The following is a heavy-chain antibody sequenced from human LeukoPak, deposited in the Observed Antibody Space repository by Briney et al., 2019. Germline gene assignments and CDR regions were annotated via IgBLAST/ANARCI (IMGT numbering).Heavy chain of an antibody. CDR3: ARQGGGFWYFDL. J-gene: IGHJ2*01. V-gene: IGHV4-59*08. CDR2: IYYSGST. D-gene: IGHD6-25*01. Sequence: SETLSLTCTVSGGSISSYYWSWIWQPPGKGLEWIGYIYYSGSTNYNPSLKSRVTISVDTSKNQFSLKLSSVTAADTAVYYCARQGGGFWYFDLWGHGTLVTVSS. CDR1: GGSISSYY.